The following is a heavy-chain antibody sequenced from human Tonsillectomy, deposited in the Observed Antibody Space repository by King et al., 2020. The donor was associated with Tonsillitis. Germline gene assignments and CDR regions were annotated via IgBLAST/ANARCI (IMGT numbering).Heavy chain of an antibody. CDR3: AKDRDFWSPHGMDV. V-gene: IGHV3-23*04. Sequence: VQLVASGGGLIQSGGSLRLSCAASGFTFSSYAMSWVRQPPGKGLEWVSGISGSGGSTYYADSVKGRFAISRDNSKNTLYLQMNSLRAEDTAVYYCAKDRDFWSPHGMDVWGQGTTVTVSS. J-gene: IGHJ6*02. CDR2: ISGSGGST. D-gene: IGHD3-3*01. CDR1: GFTFSSYA.